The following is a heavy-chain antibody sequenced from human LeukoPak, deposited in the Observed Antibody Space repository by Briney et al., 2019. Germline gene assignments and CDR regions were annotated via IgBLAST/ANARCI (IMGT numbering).Heavy chain of an antibody. CDR2: IYSGGST. D-gene: IGHD6-19*01. V-gene: IGHV3-53*01. CDR1: GFTVSSNH. Sequence: PGGSLRLSCAASGFTVSSNHMSWVRQAPGKGLEWVSVIYSGGSTYYADSVKGRFTISRDNSKNTLYLQMNSLRAEDTAVYYCARPRYSSGWFFDYWGQGTLVTVSS. J-gene: IGHJ4*02. CDR3: ARPRYSSGWFFDY.